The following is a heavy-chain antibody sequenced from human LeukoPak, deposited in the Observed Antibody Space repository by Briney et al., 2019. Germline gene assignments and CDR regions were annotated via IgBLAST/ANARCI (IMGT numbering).Heavy chain of an antibody. CDR1: GFTFSSYA. CDR2: ISGSGGST. J-gene: IGHJ6*02. D-gene: IGHD3-10*01. CDR3: AKGITVRGVKCYGMDV. Sequence: GGSLRLSCAASGFTFSSYAMSWVRQAPGKGLEWVSAISGSGGSTYYADSVKGRFTISRDNSKNTLYLQMNSLRAEDTAVYYCAKGITVRGVKCYGMDVWGQGTTVTVSS. V-gene: IGHV3-23*01.